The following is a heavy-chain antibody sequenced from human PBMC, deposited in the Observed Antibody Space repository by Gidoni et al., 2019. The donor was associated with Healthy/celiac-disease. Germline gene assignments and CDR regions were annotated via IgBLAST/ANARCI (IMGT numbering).Heavy chain of an antibody. J-gene: IGHJ4*02. CDR3: AKSRYGSGKDHDY. D-gene: IGHD3-10*01. CDR2: ISYDGGNK. Sequence: GKGLEWVAVISYDGGNKYYADSVKGRFTISRDNSKNTLYLQMNSLRAEDTAVYYCAKSRYGSGKDHDYWGQGTLVTVSS. V-gene: IGHV3-30*18.